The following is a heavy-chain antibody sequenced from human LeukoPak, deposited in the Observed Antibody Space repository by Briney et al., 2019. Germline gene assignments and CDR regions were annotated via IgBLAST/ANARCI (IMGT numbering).Heavy chain of an antibody. D-gene: IGHD6-6*01. CDR1: GFTFSRYW. CDR2: INQDGSEK. J-gene: IGHJ4*02. CDR3: AREGAYRTSSPAGY. Sequence: PGGSLRLSCAPSGFTFSRYWMSWVRQAPGKGLEWVANINQDGSEKYFVDSVKGRFTISRDNAKNSLCLQMNSLRAEDTALYYCAREGAYRTSSPAGYWGQGTLVTVSS. V-gene: IGHV3-7*01.